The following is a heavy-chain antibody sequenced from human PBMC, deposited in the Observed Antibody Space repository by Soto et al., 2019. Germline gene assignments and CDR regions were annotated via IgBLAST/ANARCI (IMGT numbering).Heavy chain of an antibody. CDR1: GFTFSSYA. J-gene: IGHJ6*03. D-gene: IGHD2-2*01. V-gene: IGHV3-23*01. CDR3: AKDGKYQLLKVRGYYYYYYMDV. CDR2: IRGSGGST. Sequence: EVQLLESGGGLVQPGGSLRLSCAASGFTFSSYAMSWVRQAPGKGLEWVSAIRGSGGSTYYADSVKGRFTISRDNSKNTLYLQMNSLRAEDTAVYYCAKDGKYQLLKVRGYYYYYYMDVWGKGTTVTVSS.